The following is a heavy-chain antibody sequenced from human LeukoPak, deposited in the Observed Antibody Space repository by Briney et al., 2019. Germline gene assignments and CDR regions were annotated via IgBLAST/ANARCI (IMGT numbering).Heavy chain of an antibody. CDR2: ISGSGGST. J-gene: IGHJ4*02. Sequence: GGSLRLSCAASGFTFSSYAMSWVRQAPGKGLEWVSAISGSGGSTYYADSVKGRFTISRDNSKNALYLQMNSLRAEDTAVYYCAKERYSGYSYGYDDYWGQGTLVTVSS. CDR1: GFTFSSYA. V-gene: IGHV3-23*01. CDR3: AKERYSGYSYGYDDY. D-gene: IGHD5-18*01.